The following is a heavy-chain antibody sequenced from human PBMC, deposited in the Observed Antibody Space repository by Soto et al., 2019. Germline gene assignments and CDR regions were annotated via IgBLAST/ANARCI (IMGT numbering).Heavy chain of an antibody. V-gene: IGHV4-34*01. CDR3: ARGPLWFYYMDV. Sequence: SETLSLTCAVYGGSFSGYYWSWIRQPPGKGLEWIGEINHSGSTNYNPSLKSRVTISVDTSKNQFSLKLSSVTAADTAVDYCARGPLWFYYMDVWGKGTTVTVSS. D-gene: IGHD3-10*01. CDR2: INHSGST. CDR1: GGSFSGYY. J-gene: IGHJ6*03.